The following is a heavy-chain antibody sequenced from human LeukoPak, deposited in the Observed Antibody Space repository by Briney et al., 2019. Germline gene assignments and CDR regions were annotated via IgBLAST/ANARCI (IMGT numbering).Heavy chain of an antibody. CDR3: ARDLGLYPPHYDILTGPEYFQH. CDR2: ISSSGSTI. Sequence: GGSLRLSCAASGFTFSDYYMSWIRQAPGKGLEWVSYISSSGSTIYYADSVKGRFTISRDNAKNSLYLQMNSLRAEDTAVYYCARDLGLYPPHYDILTGPEYFQHWGQGTLVTVSS. CDR1: GFTFSDYY. D-gene: IGHD3-9*01. J-gene: IGHJ1*01. V-gene: IGHV3-11*01.